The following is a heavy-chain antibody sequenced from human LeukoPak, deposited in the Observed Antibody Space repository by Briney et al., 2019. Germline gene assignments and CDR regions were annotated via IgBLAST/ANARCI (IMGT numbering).Heavy chain of an antibody. V-gene: IGHV3-23*01. CDR2: ISGSGGST. CDR1: RFTFSSYA. D-gene: IGHD5-12*01. J-gene: IGHJ4*02. CDR3: AKDRLDGYNPLDY. Sequence: GGSLRLSCAASRFTFSSYAMSWVRQAPGKGLEWVSAISGSGGSTYYADSVKGRFTISRDNSKNTLYLQMNSLRAEDTAVYYCAKDRLDGYNPLDYWGQGTLVTVSS.